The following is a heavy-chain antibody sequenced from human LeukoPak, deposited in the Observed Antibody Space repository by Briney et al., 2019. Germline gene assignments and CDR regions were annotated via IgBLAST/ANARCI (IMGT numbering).Heavy chain of an antibody. CDR1: GGSFSGYY. V-gene: IGHV4-34*01. J-gene: IGHJ4*02. CDR2: INHSGST. D-gene: IGHD3-9*01. CDR3: ARGRSYALRYFDLLHYFDY. Sequence: PSETLSLTCAVYGGSFSGYYWSWIRQPPGKGLEWIGEINHSGSTNYNPSLKSRVTISVDTSKNQFSLKLSSVTAADTAVYYCARGRSYALRYFDLLHYFDYWGQGTLVTVSS.